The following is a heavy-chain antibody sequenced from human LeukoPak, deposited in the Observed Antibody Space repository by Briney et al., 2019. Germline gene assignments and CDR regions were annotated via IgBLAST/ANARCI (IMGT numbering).Heavy chain of an antibody. Sequence: PSETLSLTCAVYGGSFSGYYWSWIRQPPGKGLEWIGEINHSGSTNYNPSLKSRVTISVDTSKNQFSLKLSSVTAADTAVYYCARILDCGGNYIDYWGQGTLVTVSS. CDR3: ARILDCGGNYIDY. V-gene: IGHV4-34*01. J-gene: IGHJ4*02. CDR2: INHSGST. D-gene: IGHD4-23*01. CDR1: GGSFSGYY.